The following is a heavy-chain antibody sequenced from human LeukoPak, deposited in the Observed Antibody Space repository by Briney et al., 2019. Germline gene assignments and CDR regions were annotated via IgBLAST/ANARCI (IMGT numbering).Heavy chain of an antibody. D-gene: IGHD2-15*01. CDR1: GFTFSSYA. V-gene: IGHV3-23*01. J-gene: IGHJ4*02. CDR2: ISGSGGST. CDR3: AKVGDGGGSSYFDY. Sequence: GGSLRLSCAASGFTFSSYAMSWVRQAPGKGLEWVSAISGSGGSTYYADSVKGRFTISRDNPKNTLYLQMNSLRAEDTAVYYCAKVGDGGGSSYFDYWGQGTLVTVSS.